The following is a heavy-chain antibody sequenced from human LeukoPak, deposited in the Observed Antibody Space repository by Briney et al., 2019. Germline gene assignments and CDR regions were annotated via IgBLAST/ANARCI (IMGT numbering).Heavy chain of an antibody. CDR3: ARLGIAAAGTYYYYMDV. Sequence: PSQTLSLTCTVSGGSISSGSYYWSWIRQPAGKGLEWIGRIYTSGSNNYNPSLKSRVTISVDTSKNQFSLKLSSVTAADTAVYYCARLGIAAAGTYYYYMDVWGKGTTVTVS. CDR1: GGSISSGSYY. J-gene: IGHJ6*03. D-gene: IGHD6-13*01. CDR2: IYTSGSN. V-gene: IGHV4-61*02.